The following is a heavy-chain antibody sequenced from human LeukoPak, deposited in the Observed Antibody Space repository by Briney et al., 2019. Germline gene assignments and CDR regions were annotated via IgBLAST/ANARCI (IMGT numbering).Heavy chain of an antibody. J-gene: IGHJ4*02. V-gene: IGHV4-39*01. CDR1: GGSISSSSYY. D-gene: IGHD4-17*01. Sequence: PSETLSLTCTVSGGSISSSSYYWGWVRQPPGKGLEWLGIIYYSGTTYYNPSLKSRVTISIDPPENQFSLKLSSVTAADTAVYYCARRRTAPVYYFDSWGQGTLVTVSS. CDR3: ARRRTAPVYYFDS. CDR2: IYYSGTT.